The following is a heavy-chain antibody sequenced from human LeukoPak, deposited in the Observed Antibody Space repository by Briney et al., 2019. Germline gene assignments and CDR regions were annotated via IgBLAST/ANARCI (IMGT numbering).Heavy chain of an antibody. J-gene: IGHJ4*02. CDR3: VRPYFYDSSGYYPYYFDY. Sequence: PGGSLRLSCAASGFTFSTYAMHWVRQAAGKGLEWVAVISYDGRNKYYADSVKGRFTISRDNSKNTLYLQMNSLRSEDTAVYYCVRPYFYDSSGYYPYYFDYCGQGPLVTVSS. CDR2: ISYDGRNK. CDR1: GFTFSTYA. V-gene: IGHV3-30*03. D-gene: IGHD3-22*01.